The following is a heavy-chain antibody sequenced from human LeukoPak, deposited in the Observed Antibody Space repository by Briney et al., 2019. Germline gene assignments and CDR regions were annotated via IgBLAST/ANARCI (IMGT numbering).Heavy chain of an antibody. D-gene: IGHD4-17*01. CDR2: IYTSGST. Sequence: TSETLSLTCTVSGGSISSGSYYWSWIRQPAGKGLEWNGRIYTSGSTNYNPSLKSRVTISVDTSKNQFSLKLSSVTAADTAVYYCARCYGDYTFDYWGQGTLVTVSP. V-gene: IGHV4-61*02. CDR1: GGSISSGSYY. CDR3: ARCYGDYTFDY. J-gene: IGHJ4*02.